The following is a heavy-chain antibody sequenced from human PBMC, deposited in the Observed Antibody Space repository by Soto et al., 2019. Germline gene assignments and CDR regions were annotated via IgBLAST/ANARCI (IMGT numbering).Heavy chain of an antibody. V-gene: IGHV3-21*01. Sequence: GGSLRLSCAASGFTFSSYTLGWVRQAPGKGLESLSFITNSNTYIYSADSVKGRFTISRDDARNSLSLQMHSLRAEDPAIYYCARVDYSDRGYFDYWGQGALVTVS. CDR3: ARVDYSDRGYFDY. D-gene: IGHD2-15*01. CDR1: GFTFSSYT. J-gene: IGHJ4*02. CDR2: ITNSNTYI.